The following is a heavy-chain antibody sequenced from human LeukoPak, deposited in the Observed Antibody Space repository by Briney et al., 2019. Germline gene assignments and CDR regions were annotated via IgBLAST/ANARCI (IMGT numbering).Heavy chain of an antibody. CDR1: GGSISSYY. CDR2: IHDSGNT. CDR3: ARTEYYDKSGNY. V-gene: IGHV4-4*08. J-gene: IGHJ4*01. Sequence: PSETLSLSCTVSGGSISSYYWSWIRQSPEKGLEWIGHIHDSGNTDYNPSLKGRVTISVDTSRKQFSLTLTSVTAAGTAVYYCARTEYYDKSGNYWG. D-gene: IGHD3-16*01.